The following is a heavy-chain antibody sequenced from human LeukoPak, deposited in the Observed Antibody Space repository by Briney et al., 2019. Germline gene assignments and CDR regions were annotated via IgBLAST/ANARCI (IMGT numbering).Heavy chain of an antibody. D-gene: IGHD4-17*01. Sequence: PSETLSLTCTVSGGSISSGGYYWSWIRQPPGKGLEWIGEINHSGSTNYNPSLKSRVTISVDTSKNQFSLKLSSVTAADTAVYYCARDGPTVTTGDYYYGMDVWGQGTTVTVSS. CDR1: GGSISSGGYY. J-gene: IGHJ6*02. V-gene: IGHV4-39*07. CDR2: INHSGST. CDR3: ARDGPTVTTGDYYYGMDV.